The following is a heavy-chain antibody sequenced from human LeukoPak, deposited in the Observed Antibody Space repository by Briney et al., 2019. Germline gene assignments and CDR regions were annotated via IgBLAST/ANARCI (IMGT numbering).Heavy chain of an antibody. CDR1: GFTVSSDY. V-gene: IGHV3-53*01. CDR3: ARDPSSGWYLKGWFDP. Sequence: GGSLRLSCAASGFTVSSDYMSWVRQAPGKGLEWVSVIYSGGSTYYADSVKGRFTISRDNAKNSLYLQMNSLRAEDTAVYYCARDPSSGWYLKGWFDPWGQGTLVTVSS. J-gene: IGHJ5*02. CDR2: IYSGGST. D-gene: IGHD6-19*01.